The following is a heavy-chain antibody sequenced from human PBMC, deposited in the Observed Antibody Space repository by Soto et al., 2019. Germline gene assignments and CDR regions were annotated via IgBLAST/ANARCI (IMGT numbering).Heavy chain of an antibody. Sequence: GGSLRLSCAASGFTFSSYSMNWVRQAPGKGLEWVSSISSSSSYIYYADSVKGRFTISRDNAKNSLYLQMNSLRAEDTAVYYCARVRGYCSSTSCYTNIAAAGKLTRDAFDIWGQGTMVTVSS. J-gene: IGHJ3*02. V-gene: IGHV3-21*01. CDR1: GFTFSSYS. CDR3: ARVRGYCSSTSCYTNIAAAGKLTRDAFDI. D-gene: IGHD2-2*02. CDR2: ISSSSSYI.